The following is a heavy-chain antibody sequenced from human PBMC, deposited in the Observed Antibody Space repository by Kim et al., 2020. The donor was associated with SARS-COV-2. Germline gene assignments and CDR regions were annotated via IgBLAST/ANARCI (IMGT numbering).Heavy chain of an antibody. CDR2: IYYSGST. Sequence: SETLSLTCTVSGGSISSSSYYRGWIRQPPGKGLEWIGSIYYSGSTYYNPSLKSRVTISVDTSKNQFSLKLSSVTAADTAVYYCARHVWALWFGEIFRGWFDPWGQGTLVTVSS. V-gene: IGHV4-39*01. CDR3: ARHVWALWFGEIFRGWFDP. D-gene: IGHD3-10*01. J-gene: IGHJ5*02. CDR1: GGSISSSSYY.